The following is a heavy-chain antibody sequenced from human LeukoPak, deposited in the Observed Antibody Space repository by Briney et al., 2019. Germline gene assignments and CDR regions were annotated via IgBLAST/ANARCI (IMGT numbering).Heavy chain of an antibody. J-gene: IGHJ6*03. V-gene: IGHV4-34*01. CDR2: INHSGST. Sequence: SETLSLTCAVYGGSFSGYYWSWIRQPPGKGLEWIGEINHSGSTNYNPSLKSRVTISVDTSKNQFSLKLSSVTAADTAVYYCARGLDGSYYYYYYYMDVWGKGTTVTVSS. CDR1: GGSFSGYY. D-gene: IGHD3-10*01. CDR3: ARGLDGSYYYYYYYMDV.